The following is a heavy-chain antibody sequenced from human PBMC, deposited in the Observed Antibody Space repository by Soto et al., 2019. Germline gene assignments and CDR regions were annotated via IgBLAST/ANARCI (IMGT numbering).Heavy chain of an antibody. D-gene: IGHD3-10*01. J-gene: IGHJ4*02. CDR2: IYYLGST. Sequence: SETLSLTCTVSGASMSEYFWSWIRQSPGKGLEWIGYIYYLGSTDYNPSLKSRVTISVDTSKRQFSLRLTSVTAADTAVYYCARDGYDGSGSPYPAFWGPGTQVTVSS. V-gene: IGHV4-59*01. CDR3: ARDGYDGSGSPYPAF. CDR1: GASMSEYF.